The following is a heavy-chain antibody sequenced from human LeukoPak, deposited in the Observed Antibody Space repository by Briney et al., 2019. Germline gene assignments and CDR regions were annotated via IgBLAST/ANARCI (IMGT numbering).Heavy chain of an antibody. CDR3: ATSGWYLLPGVY. CDR2: IYYSGST. J-gene: IGHJ4*02. V-gene: IGHV4-39*01. D-gene: IGHD6-19*01. CDR1: GGSISSGGYY. Sequence: SETLSLTCAVSGGSISSGGYYWGWIRQPPGKGLEWIGSIYYSGSTYYNPSLESRVTISVDTSKNQFSLKLSSVTAADTAVYYCATSGWYLLPGVYWGQGTLVTVSS.